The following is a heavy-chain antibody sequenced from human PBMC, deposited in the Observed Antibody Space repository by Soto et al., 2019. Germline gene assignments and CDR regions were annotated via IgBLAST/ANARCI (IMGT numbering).Heavy chain of an antibody. CDR2: ISSSGGGT. CDR3: VKGDVDIVTTPFGY. CDR1: GFTFSSFA. D-gene: IGHD5-12*01. V-gene: IGHV3-23*01. J-gene: IGHJ4*02. Sequence: EVQLLESGGGLVQPGGSLRLSCAASGFTFSSFAMSWVRQASGKGLEWVSVISSSGGGTYYADSVKGRFTVSRDNSKNTMHLEMKSLRAEDTAIYYCVKGDVDIVTTPFGYWGQGTLVNVSS.